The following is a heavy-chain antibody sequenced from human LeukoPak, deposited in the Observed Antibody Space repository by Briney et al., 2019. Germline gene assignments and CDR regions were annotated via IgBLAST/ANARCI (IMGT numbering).Heavy chain of an antibody. CDR2: INHSGGT. D-gene: IGHD6-6*01. J-gene: IGHJ4*02. V-gene: IGHV4-34*01. Sequence: SETLSLTCAVYGGSFGGFYWSWARQPPGSGLEWIGHINHSGGTNYNPSLRSRVTISLDTSNNNFSLKMNSVTAADTAVYYCVRRSAYSDSSGFNLWGQGILVTVSS. CDR3: VRRSAYSDSSGFNL. CDR1: GGSFGGFY.